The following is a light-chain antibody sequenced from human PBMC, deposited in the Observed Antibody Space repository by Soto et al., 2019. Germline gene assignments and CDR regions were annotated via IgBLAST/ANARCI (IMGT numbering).Light chain of an antibody. CDR1: QDIETR. V-gene: IGKV1-12*01. J-gene: IGKJ5*01. Sequence: IQMTQSPSSVSASVGDRVTITCRASQDIETRLDWYKQKPGKPPQLLIYTAYNLPSGVPSRFSGDGYGTDFTLTISSLQPEDFATYYCQQASAFPITFGQGTRLDFK. CDR3: QQASAFPIT. CDR2: TAY.